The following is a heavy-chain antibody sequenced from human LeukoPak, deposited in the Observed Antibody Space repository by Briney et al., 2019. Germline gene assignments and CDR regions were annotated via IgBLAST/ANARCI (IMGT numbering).Heavy chain of an antibody. V-gene: IGHV1-2*02. CDR2: INPNSGGT. D-gene: IGHD2-8*01. CDR1: GYTFTGYY. Sequence: ASVKVPCKASGYTFTGYYMHWVRQAPGQGLEWMGWINPNSGGTNYAQKFQGRVTMTRDTSISTAYMELSRLRSDDTAVYYCATGRYCTNGVCSYLLAYWGQGTLVTVSS. CDR3: ATGRYCTNGVCSYLLAY. J-gene: IGHJ4*02.